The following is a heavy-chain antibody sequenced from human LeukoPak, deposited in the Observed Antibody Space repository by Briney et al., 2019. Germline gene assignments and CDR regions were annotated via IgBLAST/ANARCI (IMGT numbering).Heavy chain of an antibody. CDR3: ARENYASGTSFDY. CDR2: INNDGSST. V-gene: IGHV3-74*01. J-gene: IGHJ4*02. Sequence: GGSLRLSCAASGFSLSSYWMHCVRQAPGKGLVWVSRINNDGSSTSYADSVKGRFTISRDNAKNTLYLQMNSLRAEDTAVYYCARENYASGTSFDYWGQGTLVTVSS. D-gene: IGHD3-10*01. CDR1: GFSLSSYW.